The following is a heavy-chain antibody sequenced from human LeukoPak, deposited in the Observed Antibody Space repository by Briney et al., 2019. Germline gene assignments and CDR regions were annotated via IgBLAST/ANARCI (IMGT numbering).Heavy chain of an antibody. V-gene: IGHV1-2*02. CDR3: AREWGTTEGRSFHY. CDR2: ISPNSGGT. J-gene: IGHJ4*02. Sequence: ASVKVSCKASGYTFTAHYIHWVRQDPGQGLEWMGWISPNSGGTNYAQTFQGRVTMTRDTSVSTAYMELSRLRSDDTVLYYCAREWGTTEGRSFHYWGRGTLVTVSS. CDR1: GYTFTAHY. D-gene: IGHD2/OR15-2a*01.